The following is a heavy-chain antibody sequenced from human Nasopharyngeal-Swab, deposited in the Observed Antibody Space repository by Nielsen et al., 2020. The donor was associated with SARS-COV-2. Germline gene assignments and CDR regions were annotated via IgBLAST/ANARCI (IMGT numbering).Heavy chain of an antibody. J-gene: IGHJ6*03. CDR1: GFTFSSYS. CDR3: ARAGDFWSGYFFWGYMDV. CDR2: ISGSSTDI. V-gene: IGHV3-21*01. Sequence: GESLKISCAASGFTFSSYSVNWVRQAPGKGLEWVSSISGSSTDIYYADSVKGRFTISRDNAKNSLYLEMNSLRAEDTAVYYCARAGDFWSGYFFWGYMDVWGEGTTVTVSS. D-gene: IGHD3-3*01.